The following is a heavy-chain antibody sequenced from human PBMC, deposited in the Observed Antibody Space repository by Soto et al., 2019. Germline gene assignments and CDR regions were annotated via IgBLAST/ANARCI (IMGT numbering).Heavy chain of an antibody. D-gene: IGHD3-22*01. CDR1: GFTFSSYA. CDR2: ISGIFCST. V-gene: IGHV3-23*01. Sequence: GSLRLSCAASGFTFSSYAMIWVLHAPGNWLDCFSAISGIFCSTYYSDSVKGLFTISIDNSNNTLYLQINILRVYYTAVYYFXKXWAGLAAPKKVAVIPPGYWGQGTLVTVSS. J-gene: IGHJ4*02. CDR3: XKXWAGLAAPKKVAVIPPGY.